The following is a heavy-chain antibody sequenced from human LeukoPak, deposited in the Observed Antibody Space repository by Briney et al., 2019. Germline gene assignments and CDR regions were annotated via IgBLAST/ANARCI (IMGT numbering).Heavy chain of an antibody. CDR3: AREYSSGWYRDYYYYMDV. J-gene: IGHJ6*03. CDR2: IIPIFGTA. D-gene: IGHD6-19*01. V-gene: IGHV1-69*05. Sequence: SVKVSCKASGGTFSSYAISWVRQAPGQGLEWMGRIIPIFGTANYAQKFQGRVTITTDESTSTAYMELSSLRSEDTAVYYCAREYSSGWYRDYYYYMDVWGKGTTVTVSS. CDR1: GGTFSSYA.